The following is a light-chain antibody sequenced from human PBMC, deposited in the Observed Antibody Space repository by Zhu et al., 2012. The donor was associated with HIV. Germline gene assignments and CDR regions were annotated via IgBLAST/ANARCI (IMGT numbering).Light chain of an antibody. CDR1: ESVSSN. Sequence: DIVLTQSPVTLSLSPGERATLSCRASESVSSNLAWYQQRPGQAPRLLIYDASSRATDIPDRFSGSGSGTDFTLTISRLEPEDFAVYYCRHYGTSPPLTFGGGTKVEIK. J-gene: IGKJ4*01. CDR3: RHYGTSPPLT. V-gene: IGKV3-20*01. CDR2: DAS.